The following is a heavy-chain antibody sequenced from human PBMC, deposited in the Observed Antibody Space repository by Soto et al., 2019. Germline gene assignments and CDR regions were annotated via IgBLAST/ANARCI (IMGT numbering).Heavy chain of an antibody. CDR1: GDTFSFYS. CDR3: ASSSGSGYRAFDY. V-gene: IGHV1-69*02. D-gene: IGHD3-10*01. Sequence: QVQLVQSGAEVKKPGSSVRVSCKASGDTFSFYSINWVRQAPGLGLEWMGRINPILSMSNYAQRFQGRVTVTADKSTRTAYMELSSLRSEHTAMYYCASSSGSGYRAFDYWGQGALVKVSS. J-gene: IGHJ4*02. CDR2: INPILSMS.